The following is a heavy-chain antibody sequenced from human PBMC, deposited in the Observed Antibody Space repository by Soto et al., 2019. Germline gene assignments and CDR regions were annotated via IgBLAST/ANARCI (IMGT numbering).Heavy chain of an antibody. CDR3: ATSRTFDY. V-gene: IGHV3-7*01. CDR1: GFTFISYW. Sequence: PRGSLRLSCVVSGFTFISYWMNWVRQAPGKGLEWVANIKQDGSEKYYVDSAKGRFTISRDNAKNSLYLQMNSLSAEDTAIYYCATSRTFDYWGQGTLVTVSS. J-gene: IGHJ4*02. D-gene: IGHD6-13*01. CDR2: IKQDGSEK.